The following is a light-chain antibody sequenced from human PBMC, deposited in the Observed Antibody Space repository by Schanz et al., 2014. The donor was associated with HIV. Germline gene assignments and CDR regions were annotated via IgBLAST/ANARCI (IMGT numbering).Light chain of an antibody. CDR1: QSVSTW. CDR2: EAS. Sequence: DIQMTQSPSTLSASVGDRISITCRASQSVSTWLAWYQQKPGKAPKLLISEASILETGVPSTFSGSGSGTEFTLTISSLQPDDFATYDCLQYDDESYTFGQGTKLEIK. V-gene: IGKV1-5*03. CDR3: LQYDDESYT. J-gene: IGKJ2*01.